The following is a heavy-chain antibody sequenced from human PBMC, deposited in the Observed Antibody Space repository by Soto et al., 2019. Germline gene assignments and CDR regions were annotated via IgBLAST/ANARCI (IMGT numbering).Heavy chain of an antibody. CDR3: ASYAFLVLEGCYYHRYVMAF. Sequence: SETLSLPCAVYGGSFRAYSWSWFRQPPGKGLEWIGEINHSGSTNYNPSLKSRVTISVDTSKNQFSLKLSSVTAADTAVYYCASYAFLVLEGCYYHRYVMAFRGQGTTVTVSS. CDR1: GGSFRAYS. CDR2: INHSGST. D-gene: IGHD3-3*01. V-gene: IGHV4-34*01. J-gene: IGHJ6*02.